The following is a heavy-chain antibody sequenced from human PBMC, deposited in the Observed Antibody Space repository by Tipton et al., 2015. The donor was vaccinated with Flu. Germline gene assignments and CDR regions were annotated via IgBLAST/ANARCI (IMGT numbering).Heavy chain of an antibody. CDR1: GGSISSYTYY. CDR2: IYYSGST. V-gene: IGHV4-39*07. J-gene: IGHJ6*02. D-gene: IGHD1-1*01. CDR3: ARDLWNDRRAYYYYGVDV. Sequence: TLSLTCTVSGGSISSYTYYWGWIRQSPGTGLEWIGSIYYSGSTYYNPSLKSRVTMSIDTSKNQFSLKLTSVTAADTAVYYCARDLWNDRRAYYYYGVDVWGQGTTVTVPS.